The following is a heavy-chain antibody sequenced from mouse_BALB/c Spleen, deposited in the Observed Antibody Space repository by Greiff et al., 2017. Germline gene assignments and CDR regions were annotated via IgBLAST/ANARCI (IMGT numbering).Heavy chain of an antibody. CDR3: GYYRYDAMDY. J-gene: IGHJ4*01. CDR2: INPSSGYT. CDR1: GYTFTSYT. V-gene: IGHV1-4*02. D-gene: IGHD2-14*01. Sequence: VQLQQSAAELARPGASVKMSCKASGYTFTSYTMHWVKQRPGQGLEWIGYINPSSGYTEYNQKFKDKTTLTADKSSSTAYMQLSSLTSEDSAVYYCGYYRYDAMDYWGQGTSVTVSS.